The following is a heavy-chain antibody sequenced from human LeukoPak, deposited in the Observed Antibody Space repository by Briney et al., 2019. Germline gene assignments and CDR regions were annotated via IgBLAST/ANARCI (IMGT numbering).Heavy chain of an antibody. J-gene: IGHJ5*02. D-gene: IGHD2/OR15-2a*01. CDR1: GFTFSSYT. CDR2: ISYDGTNK. V-gene: IGHV3-30*04. CDR3: AREAQYSWFDP. Sequence: GGSLRLSCAASGFTFSSYTMHWVRQAPGKGLEWVAVISYDGTNKYHADSVKGRFTISRDNSKNTLYLQMNSLRAEETAVFYCAREAQYSWFDPWGQGTLVTVSS.